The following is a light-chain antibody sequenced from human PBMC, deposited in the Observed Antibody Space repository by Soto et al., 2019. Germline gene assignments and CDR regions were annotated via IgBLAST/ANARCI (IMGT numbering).Light chain of an antibody. CDR3: ISYTSGSTLYV. V-gene: IGLV2-14*01. CDR1: TRDVGGYEY. CDR2: EVR. J-gene: IGLJ1*01. Sequence: QSVLTQPPSASGTPGQRVTISCSGTTRDVGGYEYVSWYQQFPGKAPKLMIYEVRNRPSGVSNRFSGSKSGNTASLTISGLQAEDEADYYCISYTSGSTLYVFGTGTKLTVL.